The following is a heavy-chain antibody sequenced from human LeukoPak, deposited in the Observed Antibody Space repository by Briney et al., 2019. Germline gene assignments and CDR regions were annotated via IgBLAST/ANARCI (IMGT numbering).Heavy chain of an antibody. J-gene: IGHJ4*02. D-gene: IGHD6-19*01. CDR2: INASGST. Sequence: SETLSLTCAVYGGSFSGFYWSWIRQPPGKGLEWIGEINASGSTSYNPSLKSRVTISLDTSKNHFSLKLSSVTAADTAVYYCARGDTGYRSGWYPVYWGQGTLVTVSS. CDR3: ARGDTGYRSGWYPVY. V-gene: IGHV4-34*01. CDR1: GGSFSGFY.